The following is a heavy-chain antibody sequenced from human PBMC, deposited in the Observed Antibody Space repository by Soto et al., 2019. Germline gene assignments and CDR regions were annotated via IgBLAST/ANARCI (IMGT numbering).Heavy chain of an antibody. CDR2: IRSQSEGQTT. CDR3: ATDLTGASTRVY. CDR1: GFAFSNAW. D-gene: IGHD6-6*01. Sequence: GGSLRLSCAGSGFAFSNAWMNWVRQAPGKGLEWVGRIRSQSEGQTTDYAAPVTGRFTISRDDSKNMLFLQVKTVITEDSGVYYCATDLTGASTRVYWGQGTLVTVSS. J-gene: IGHJ4*02. V-gene: IGHV3-15*07.